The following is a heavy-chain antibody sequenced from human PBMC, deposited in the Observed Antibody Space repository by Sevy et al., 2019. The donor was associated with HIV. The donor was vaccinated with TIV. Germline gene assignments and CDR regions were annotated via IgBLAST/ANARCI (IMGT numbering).Heavy chain of an antibody. D-gene: IGHD4-17*01. CDR2: IXGSDNTI. CDR3: ARDHVKDGDLGDYYYXXXDX. J-gene: IGHJ6*01. V-gene: IGHV3-11*01. Sequence: GGSLRLSCAASGXXFSDYYMXXIRQAPGAGLEWVSYIXGSDNTIYYADSVKGRFTISRDNAKNSLYLQMNSLRAEDXAVYYCARDHVKDGDLGDYYYXXXDXXXXRTTVTVSS. CDR1: GXXFSDYY.